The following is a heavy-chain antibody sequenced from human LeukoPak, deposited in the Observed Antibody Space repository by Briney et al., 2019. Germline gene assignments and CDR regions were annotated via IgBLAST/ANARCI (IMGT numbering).Heavy chain of an antibody. J-gene: IGHJ6*03. V-gene: IGHV3-15*01. CDR3: HHMRLEWLTDNYYMDV. Sequence: GGSLRLSCAASGFTFGDYYMSWIRQAPGKGLEWVGRIKSKTDGGTTDYAAPVKGRFTISRDDSKNTLYLQMNSLKTEDTAVYYRHHMRLEWLTDNYYMDVWGKGTTVTVSS. D-gene: IGHD3-3*01. CDR1: GFTFGDYY. CDR2: IKSKTDGGTT.